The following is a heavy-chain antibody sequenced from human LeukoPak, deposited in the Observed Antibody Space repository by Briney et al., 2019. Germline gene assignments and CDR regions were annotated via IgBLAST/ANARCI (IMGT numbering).Heavy chain of an antibody. Sequence: GGSLRLSCAASGFTVSSNYMSWVRQAPGKGLEWVSVIYSGGSTYYADSVRGRFTISRDNSKNTLYLQMNSLRAEDTAVYYCARDPSSTWYGYWGRGTLVTVSS. CDR2: IYSGGST. CDR1: GFTVSSNY. J-gene: IGHJ4*02. D-gene: IGHD6-13*01. CDR3: ARDPSSTWYGY. V-gene: IGHV3-66*01.